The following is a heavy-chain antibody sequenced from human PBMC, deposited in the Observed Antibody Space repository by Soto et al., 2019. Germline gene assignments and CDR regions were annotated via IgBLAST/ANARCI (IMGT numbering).Heavy chain of an antibody. J-gene: IGHJ6*03. CDR3: ARLISDIVVVVAATGYYYMDV. CDR2: IYYSGST. Sequence: SETLSLTCTVSGGSISSYYWSWIRQPPGKGLEWIGYIYYSGSTNYNPSLKSRVTISVDTSKNQFSLKLSSVTAADTAVYYCARLISDIVVVVAATGYYYMDVWGKGTTVTVSS. CDR1: GGSISSYY. D-gene: IGHD2-15*01. V-gene: IGHV4-59*08.